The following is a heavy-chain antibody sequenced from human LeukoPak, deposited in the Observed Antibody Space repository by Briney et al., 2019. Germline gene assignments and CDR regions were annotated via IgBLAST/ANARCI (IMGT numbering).Heavy chain of an antibody. J-gene: IGHJ5*02. CDR2: ISSSSSDI. CDR3: VRDVLYYYGAERLFWFDP. V-gene: IGHV3-21*01. Sequence: PGGSLRLSCAASEFTFSTYSMNWVRQAPGKGLEWVSIISSSSSDIHYADSVKGRFTISRDNAKNSLYLQMNSLRAEDTAVYYCVRDVLYYYGAERLFWFDPWGQGTLVTVSS. CDR1: EFTFSTYS. D-gene: IGHD3-10*01.